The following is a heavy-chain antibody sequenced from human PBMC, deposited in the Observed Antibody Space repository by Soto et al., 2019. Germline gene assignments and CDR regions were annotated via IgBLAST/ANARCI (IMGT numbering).Heavy chain of an antibody. J-gene: IGHJ3*02. CDR3: ARPRTIFGAPRSAFDI. CDR1: GFTFSSYG. D-gene: IGHD3-3*01. CDR2: IWYDGSNK. Sequence: GGSLRLSCAASGFTFSSYGMHWVRQAPGKGLEWVAVIWYDGSNKYYADSVKGRFTISRDNSKNTLYLQMNSLRAEDTAVYYCARPRTIFGAPRSAFDIWGQGTMVTVSS. V-gene: IGHV3-33*01.